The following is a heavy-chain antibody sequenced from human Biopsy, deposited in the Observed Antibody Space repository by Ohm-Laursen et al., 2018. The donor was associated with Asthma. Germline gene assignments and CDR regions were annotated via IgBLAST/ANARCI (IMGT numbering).Heavy chain of an antibody. CDR1: GASIKTDDHY. CDR3: ARVASYGDLYFGIDV. Sequence: TLSLTCTVSGASIKTDDHYWSWLRQPPGTGLEWIGFVFWSGTTHYNRSLERRLSISIDTTRNEFSMTLRSVTAADTAVYFCARVASYGDLYFGIDVWGPGTTVSVS. J-gene: IGHJ6*02. V-gene: IGHV4-30-4*01. D-gene: IGHD4-17*01. CDR2: VFWSGTT.